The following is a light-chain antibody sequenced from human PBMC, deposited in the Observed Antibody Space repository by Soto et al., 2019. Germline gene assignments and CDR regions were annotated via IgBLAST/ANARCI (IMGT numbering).Light chain of an antibody. V-gene: IGKV3-15*01. CDR2: GAS. CDR1: QSVSSD. CDR3: QQYNRWPLT. Sequence: EIVMTQSPATLSVPPGERATLSCGASQSVSSDLAWYQQKPGQGPRLLIHGASSRATRIPARSSGSGSATEFTLTISSLQSEDFAVYFCQQYNRWPLTFGQGTKVDIK. J-gene: IGKJ1*01.